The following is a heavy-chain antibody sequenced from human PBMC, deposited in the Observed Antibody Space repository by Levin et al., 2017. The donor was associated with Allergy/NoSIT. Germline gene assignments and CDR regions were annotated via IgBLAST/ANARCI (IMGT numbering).Heavy chain of an antibody. J-gene: IGHJ4*02. CDR1: CGSIRSSSYY. Sequence: SQTLSLPCTVSCGSIRSSSYYWGWIRQPPGKGLEWIGSIYYSGRTYYNPSLKSRVTISVDTSKNQFSLKLSSVTAADTAVYYCARQKAVAPYYFDYWGQGTLVTVSS. CDR2: IYYSGRT. CDR3: ARQKAVAPYYFDY. V-gene: IGHV4-39*01. D-gene: IGHD6-19*01.